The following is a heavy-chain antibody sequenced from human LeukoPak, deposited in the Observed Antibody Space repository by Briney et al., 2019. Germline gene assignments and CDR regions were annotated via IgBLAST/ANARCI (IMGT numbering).Heavy chain of an antibody. Sequence: SETLSLTCTVSGGSISSYYWSWIRQPPGKGLEWIGYIFYSGSTNYNPSLKSRVTISVDTSKNQFSLKLSSVTAADTAVYYCARGGWYPESFQHWGQGALVTVSS. J-gene: IGHJ1*01. V-gene: IGHV4-59*01. CDR1: GGSISSYY. D-gene: IGHD6-19*01. CDR2: IFYSGST. CDR3: ARGGWYPESFQH.